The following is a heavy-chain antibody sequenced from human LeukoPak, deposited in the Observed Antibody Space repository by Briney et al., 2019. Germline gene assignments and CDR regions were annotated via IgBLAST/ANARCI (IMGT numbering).Heavy chain of an antibody. D-gene: IGHD3-22*01. CDR1: GGSISSDY. V-gene: IGHV4-59*01. CDR2: IYYRGST. J-gene: IGHJ4*02. Sequence: SETLSLSCTVSGGSISSDYWSWIRQPPGKGLEWIGYIYYRGSTNYNPSLKSRVTISVDTSKNQFSLKLSSVTAADTAVYYCARLSGYSSGHYYSDYWGQGALVTVSS. CDR3: ARLSGYSSGHYYSDY.